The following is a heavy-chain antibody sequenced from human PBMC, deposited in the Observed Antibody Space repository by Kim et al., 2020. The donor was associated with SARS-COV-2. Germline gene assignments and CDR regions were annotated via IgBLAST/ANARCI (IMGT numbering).Heavy chain of an antibody. Sequence: GGSLRLSCAASGFTFSSYAMSWVRQAPGKGLEWVSAISGSGGSTYYADSVKGRFTISRDNSKNTLYLQMNSLRAEDTAVYYCAKDRVLRYFDWQPDDAFDIWGQGTMVTVSS. J-gene: IGHJ3*02. D-gene: IGHD3-9*01. CDR2: ISGSGGST. CDR1: GFTFSSYA. CDR3: AKDRVLRYFDWQPDDAFDI. V-gene: IGHV3-23*01.